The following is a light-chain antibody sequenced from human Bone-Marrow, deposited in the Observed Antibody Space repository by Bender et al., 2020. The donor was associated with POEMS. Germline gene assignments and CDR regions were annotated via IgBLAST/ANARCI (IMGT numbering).Light chain of an antibody. CDR2: SDN. Sequence: QSVLTHSPSASGTPGQRVTISCSGSSSNIGSNTVNWYQQVPGTAPKLLISSDNQRPSGVPDRFSGSKSGTSASLAISGLQSEDEADYYCAAWDDSLNGWVFGGGTKVTVL. CDR3: AAWDDSLNGWV. J-gene: IGLJ3*02. V-gene: IGLV1-44*01. CDR1: SSNIGSNT.